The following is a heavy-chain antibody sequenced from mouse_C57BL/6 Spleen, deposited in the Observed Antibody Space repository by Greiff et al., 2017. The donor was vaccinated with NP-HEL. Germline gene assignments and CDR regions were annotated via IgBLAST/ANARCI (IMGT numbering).Heavy chain of an antibody. Sequence: EVKLVESGGGLVKPGGSLKLSCAASGFTFSSYTMSWVRQTPEKRLGWVATISGGGGNTYYPDSVKGRFTISRDNAKNTLYLQMSSLRSEDTALYYCASPYSNYVGYYAMDYWGQGTSVTVSS. CDR3: ASPYSNYVGYYAMDY. CDR2: ISGGGGNT. D-gene: IGHD2-5*01. V-gene: IGHV5-9*01. CDR1: GFTFSSYT. J-gene: IGHJ4*01.